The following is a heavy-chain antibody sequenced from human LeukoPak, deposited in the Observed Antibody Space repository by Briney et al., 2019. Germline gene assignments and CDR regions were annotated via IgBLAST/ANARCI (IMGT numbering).Heavy chain of an antibody. D-gene: IGHD5-18*01. CDR2: FDPEDGET. J-gene: IGHJ4*02. CDR3: ATDRRAGYSYGFDY. Sequence: GASVKVSCKVSGYTLTELSMHWVRQAPGKGLEWMGGFDPEDGETIYAQKFQGRVTMTGDTSTDTAYMELSSLRSEDTAVYYCATDRRAGYSYGFDYWGQGTLVTVSS. V-gene: IGHV1-24*01. CDR1: GYTLTELS.